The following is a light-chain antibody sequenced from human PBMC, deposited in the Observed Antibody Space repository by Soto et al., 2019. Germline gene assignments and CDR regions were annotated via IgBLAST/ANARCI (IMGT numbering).Light chain of an antibody. J-gene: IGKJ1*01. V-gene: IGKV3-20*01. CDR2: GAS. CDR1: QTVSSNF. CDR3: QQYGSSPET. Sequence: EMVLTQSPDTLSLSPGERATLSCRASQTVSSNFLAWYQQRPGQAPRLLIYGASSRATGIPDRFSGSGSGTDFTLTISRLEHEDLAVYYCQQYGSSPETFGQGTKVDIK.